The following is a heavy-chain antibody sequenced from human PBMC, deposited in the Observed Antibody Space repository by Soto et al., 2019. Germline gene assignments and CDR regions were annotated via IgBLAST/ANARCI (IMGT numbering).Heavy chain of an antibody. CDR3: ARGVTIFGVAPENWFDP. V-gene: IGHV4-34*01. Sequence: PSETLSLTCAVYGRSFSGYYCSWIRQPPGKGLEWIGEINHSGSTNYNPSLKSRVTISVDTSKNQFSLKLSSVTAADTAVYYCARGVTIFGVAPENWFDPWGQGTLVTGSS. D-gene: IGHD3-3*01. CDR1: GRSFSGYY. J-gene: IGHJ5*02. CDR2: INHSGST.